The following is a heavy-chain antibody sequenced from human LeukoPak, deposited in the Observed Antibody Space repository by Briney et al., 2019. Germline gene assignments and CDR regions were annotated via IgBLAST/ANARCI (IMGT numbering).Heavy chain of an antibody. CDR1: GESFSGYY. CDR3: ARGPGYEILTGSFNYYYMDV. CDR2: INHSGST. J-gene: IGHJ6*03. Sequence: SETLSLTCVDYGESFSGYYWGWIRQPPGKGLEWIGEINHSGSTHYNPSLKSRVIISVDTSKRQFFLKLRSVTAADTAVYYCARGPGYEILTGSFNYYYMDVWGKGTTVTVSS. D-gene: IGHD3-9*01. V-gene: IGHV4-34*01.